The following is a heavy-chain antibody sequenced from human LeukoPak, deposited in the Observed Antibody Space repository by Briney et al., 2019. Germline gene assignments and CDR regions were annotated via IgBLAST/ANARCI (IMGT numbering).Heavy chain of an antibody. CDR3: ARAKLRYFDWAFDY. D-gene: IGHD3-9*01. J-gene: IGHJ4*02. Sequence: PGGSLRLSCEAAGFTFSNYAMSWVRQAPGKGLEWVSGISGSGSGTYYGDSVKGRFTISRDNSKNTLYLQMDSLRAEDTAVYYCARAKLRYFDWAFDYWGQGTLVTVSS. CDR1: GFTFSNYA. CDR2: ISGSGSGT. V-gene: IGHV3-23*01.